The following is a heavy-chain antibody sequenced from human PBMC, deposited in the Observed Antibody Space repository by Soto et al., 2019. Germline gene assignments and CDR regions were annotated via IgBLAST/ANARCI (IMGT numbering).Heavy chain of an antibody. V-gene: IGHV3-30-3*01. CDR2: ISYDGSNK. CDR3: ASHGGGYNFGTHDF. J-gene: IGHJ4*01. CDR1: GFTFSRYA. Sequence: VQLLESGGGVVQPGRSLRLSCAASGFTFSRYAMHWVRQAPGKGLEWVAVISYDGSNKYYADSVKGRFTISRDNSKNTLHLQMNSLRAEDTALYYCASHGGGYNFGTHDFWGQGTLVTVSS. D-gene: IGHD5-18*01.